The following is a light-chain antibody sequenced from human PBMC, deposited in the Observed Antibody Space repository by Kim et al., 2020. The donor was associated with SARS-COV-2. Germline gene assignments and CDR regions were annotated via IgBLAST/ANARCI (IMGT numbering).Light chain of an antibody. CDR2: YDS. CDR3: QVWDTSSDHLV. CDR1: NIANKN. J-gene: IGLJ2*01. V-gene: IGLV3-21*04. Sequence: SYELTQPPSVSVAPGKTASIACGGNNIANKNVHWYQQKPGQAPVLVISYDSDRPSGIPERFSGSISGNTATLTISRVEAGDEADYYCQVWDTSSDHLVFG.